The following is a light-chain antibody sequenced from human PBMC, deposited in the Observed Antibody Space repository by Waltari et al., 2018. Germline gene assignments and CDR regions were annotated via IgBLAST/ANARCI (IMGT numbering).Light chain of an antibody. Sequence: SCRASQSVSSDSLAWYQQKHGQAPRLLIYGASSRATGIPDRFSGSGSGTDFTLTVSRLEPEDFAVYYCQQYGSSPYTFGQGTKVDIK. CDR2: GAS. CDR3: QQYGSSPYT. V-gene: IGKV3-20*01. J-gene: IGKJ2*01. CDR1: QSVSSDS.